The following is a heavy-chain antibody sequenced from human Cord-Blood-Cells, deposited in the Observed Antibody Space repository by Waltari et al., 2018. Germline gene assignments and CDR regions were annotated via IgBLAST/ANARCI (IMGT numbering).Heavy chain of an antibody. D-gene: IGHD3-10*01. J-gene: IGHJ4*02. CDR3: ASVMVRGVLSDY. V-gene: IGHV4-34*01. CDR1: GGSFSGYY. CDR2: INHSGST. Sequence: QVQLQQWGAGLLKPSETLSLTCAVYGGSFSGYYWSWIRQPPGKGLEWIGEINHSGSTNYNPSLKSRVTISVDTSKNQFSLKLRSVTAADTAVYYCASVMVRGVLSDYWGQGTLVTVSS.